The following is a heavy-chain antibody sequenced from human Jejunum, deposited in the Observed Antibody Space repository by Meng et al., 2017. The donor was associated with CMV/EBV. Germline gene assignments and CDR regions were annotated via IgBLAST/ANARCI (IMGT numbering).Heavy chain of an antibody. CDR3: ARAGRYCSSTSCSNWYFDL. CDR1: SGSYS. Sequence: SGSYSCTRLRQPPGKGLEWIVYIYSSGSPNYNPSLKSRVTVSLDTSKNQFSLKLKSVTAADTAVYYCARAGRYCSSTSCSNWYFDLWGRGTLVTVSS. V-gene: IGHV4-61*01. CDR2: IYSSGSP. J-gene: IGHJ2*01. D-gene: IGHD2-2*01.